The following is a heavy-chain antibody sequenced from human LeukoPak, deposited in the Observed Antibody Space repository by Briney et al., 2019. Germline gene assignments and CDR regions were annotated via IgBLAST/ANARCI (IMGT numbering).Heavy chain of an antibody. V-gene: IGHV4-34*01. Sequence: SETLSLTCAVYGGSFSGYYWSWIRQPPGKGLEWIGEINHSGSTNYNPSLKSRVTISVDTSKNQFSLKLSSVTAADTAVYYCARGRPWGDYWGQGTLVTVSS. CDR1: GGSFSGYY. D-gene: IGHD3-16*01. CDR3: ARGRPWGDY. CDR2: INHSGST. J-gene: IGHJ4*02.